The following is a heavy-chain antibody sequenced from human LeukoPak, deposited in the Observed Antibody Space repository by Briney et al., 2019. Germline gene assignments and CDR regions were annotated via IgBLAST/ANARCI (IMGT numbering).Heavy chain of an antibody. CDR3: ARAVLATKSEHWFDS. V-gene: IGHV4-39*07. J-gene: IGHJ5*01. D-gene: IGHD2-8*01. Sequence: PSETLSLTCTVSGGSISSSSYYWGWIRQPPGKGLEWIGSIYYTGSTNYNSSLKSRVTISVDTSKNQFSLNLSSVTAADTAMYYCARAVLATKSEHWFDSWGQETLVTVSS. CDR1: GGSISSSSYY. CDR2: IYYTGST.